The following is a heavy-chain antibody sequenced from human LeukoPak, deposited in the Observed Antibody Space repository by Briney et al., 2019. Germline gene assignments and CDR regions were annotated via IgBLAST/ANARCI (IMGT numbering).Heavy chain of an antibody. Sequence: GASVKVSCKASGYTFTGYYMHWVRQAPGQGLEWMGWINPNSGGTNHAQKLQGRVTMTRDTSISTAYMELSRLRSDDTAVYYCAREYDSSGYYYMNWFDPWGQGTLVTVSS. CDR3: AREYDSSGYYYMNWFDP. V-gene: IGHV1-2*02. CDR1: GYTFTGYY. D-gene: IGHD3-22*01. CDR2: INPNSGGT. J-gene: IGHJ5*02.